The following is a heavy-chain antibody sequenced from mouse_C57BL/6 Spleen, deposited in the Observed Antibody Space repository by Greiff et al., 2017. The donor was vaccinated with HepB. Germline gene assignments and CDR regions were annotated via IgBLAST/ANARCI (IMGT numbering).Heavy chain of an antibody. D-gene: IGHD1-1*01. CDR2: INPNNGGT. V-gene: IGHV1-18*01. Sequence: EVQLQQSGPELVKPGASVKIPCKASGYTFTDYNMDWVKQSHGKSLEWIGDINPNNGGTIYNQKFKGKATLTVDKSSSTAYMELRSLTSEDTAVDYCARRNYYGSSLLYYAMDYWGQGTSVTVSS. CDR1: GYTFTDYN. J-gene: IGHJ4*01. CDR3: ARRNYYGSSLLYYAMDY.